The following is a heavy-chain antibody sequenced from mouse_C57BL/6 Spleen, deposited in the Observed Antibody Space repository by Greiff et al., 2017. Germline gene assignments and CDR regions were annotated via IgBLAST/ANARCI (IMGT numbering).Heavy chain of an antibody. Sequence: QVQLKQPGAELVKPGASVKLSCKASGYTFTSYWMHWVKQRPGQGLEWIGNINPSNGGTNYNEKFKSKATLTVDKSSSTAYMQLSSLKSEDSAVYCCAIDYYGCSSFAYWGQGTLVTVSA. CDR1: GYTFTSYW. CDR3: AIDYYGCSSFAY. J-gene: IGHJ3*01. V-gene: IGHV1-53*01. CDR2: INPSNGGT. D-gene: IGHD1-1*01.